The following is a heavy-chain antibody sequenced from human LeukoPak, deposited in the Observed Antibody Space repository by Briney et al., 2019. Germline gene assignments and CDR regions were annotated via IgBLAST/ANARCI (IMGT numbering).Heavy chain of an antibody. Sequence: GGSLRLSCAASGFTFSSYATSWVRQAPGKGLEWVSAISGSGGSTYYADSVKGRFTISRDNSKNTLYLQMNSLRAEDTAVYYCAKGVRIAVATGAFDIWGQGTMVTVSS. CDR1: GFTFSSYA. V-gene: IGHV3-23*01. D-gene: IGHD6-19*01. CDR3: AKGVRIAVATGAFDI. CDR2: ISGSGGST. J-gene: IGHJ3*02.